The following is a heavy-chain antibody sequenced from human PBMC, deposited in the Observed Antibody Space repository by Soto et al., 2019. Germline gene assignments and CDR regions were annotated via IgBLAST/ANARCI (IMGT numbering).Heavy chain of an antibody. CDR3: ARSSASSSGPNWFDP. D-gene: IGHD6-6*01. J-gene: IGHJ5*02. CDR1: GGSISSYY. CDR2: IYYSGST. V-gene: IGHV4-59*01. Sequence: PSETLSLTCTVSGGSISSYYWSWIRQPPGKGLEWIGCIYYSGSTNYNPSLKSRVTISVDTSKNQFSLKLSSVTAADTAVYYCARSSASSSGPNWFDPWGQGTLVTVSS.